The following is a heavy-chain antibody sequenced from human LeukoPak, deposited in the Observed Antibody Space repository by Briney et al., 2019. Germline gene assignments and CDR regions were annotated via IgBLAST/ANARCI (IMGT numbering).Heavy chain of an antibody. CDR2: ISSSSSYI. CDR1: GFTFSSYS. V-gene: IGHV3-21*01. CDR3: ARDRLGCSSTSCYSGAFDI. Sequence: GGSLRLSCAASGFTFSSYSMNWVRQAPGKGLECVSSISSSSSYIYYADSVKGRFTISRDNAKNSLFLQMNSLRAEDTAVYYCARDRLGCSSTSCYSGAFDIWGQGTMVTVSS. J-gene: IGHJ3*02. D-gene: IGHD2-2*01.